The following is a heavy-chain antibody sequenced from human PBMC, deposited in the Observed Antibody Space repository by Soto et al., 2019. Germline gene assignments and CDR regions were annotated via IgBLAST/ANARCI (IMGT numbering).Heavy chain of an antibody. CDR3: TKPIQLWLVTDDY. Sequence: SGFTFSNAWMNWVRQAPGKGLEWVGRIKSKTDGGTTDYAAPVKGRFTISRDDSKNTLYLQMNSLKTEDTAVYYCTKPIQLWLVTDDYWGQGTLVTVSS. CDR2: IKSKTDGGTT. CDR1: GFTFSNAW. J-gene: IGHJ4*02. V-gene: IGHV3-15*07. D-gene: IGHD5-18*01.